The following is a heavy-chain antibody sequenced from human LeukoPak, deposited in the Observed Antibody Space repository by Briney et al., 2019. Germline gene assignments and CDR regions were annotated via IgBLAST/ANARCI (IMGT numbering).Heavy chain of an antibody. CDR1: GGSISSYY. Sequence: PSETLSLTCTVSGGSISSYYWSWIRQPPGKGLEWIGYIYYSGSPNYNPSLKSRVTISVDTSKNQFSLKLSSVTAADTAVYYCARAGYSGSDFSVWGKGSTVTVSS. D-gene: IGHD5-12*01. CDR3: ARAGYSGSDFSV. CDR2: IYYSGSP. V-gene: IGHV4-59*12. J-gene: IGHJ6*04.